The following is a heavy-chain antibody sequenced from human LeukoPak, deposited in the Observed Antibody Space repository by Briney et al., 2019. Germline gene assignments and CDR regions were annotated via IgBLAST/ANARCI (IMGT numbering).Heavy chain of an antibody. D-gene: IGHD6-19*01. V-gene: IGHV3-48*04. CDR2: ISGSGGAI. CDR1: GFTFRTCS. CDR3: ARDRFTRSYSGFDAFDF. J-gene: IGHJ3*01. Sequence: GGSLRLSSEASGFTFRTCSMNWVRQAPGKGPEWISYISGSGGAIYYTDSVKGRFTVSRDNDKNTVYLQMNSLRAEDTAVYFCARDRFTRSYSGFDAFDFWGQGTMVTVSS.